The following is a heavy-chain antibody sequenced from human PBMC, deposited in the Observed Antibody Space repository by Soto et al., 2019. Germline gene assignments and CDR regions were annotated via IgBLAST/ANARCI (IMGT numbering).Heavy chain of an antibody. CDR3: ARGGGTGTTRKDRRIYYYYGMDV. Sequence: QVQPVLSGAEVKKPGSSVKVSCKASGGTFSSYALSWVRQAPGQGLEWMGGIIPIFGSANYAQKFQGRVTITADESTSTACMELSGLRSEETAVYYCARGGGTGTTRKDRRIYYYYGMDVWGQGTTVTVSS. CDR2: IIPIFGSA. J-gene: IGHJ6*02. D-gene: IGHD4-17*01. V-gene: IGHV1-69*12. CDR1: GGTFSSYA.